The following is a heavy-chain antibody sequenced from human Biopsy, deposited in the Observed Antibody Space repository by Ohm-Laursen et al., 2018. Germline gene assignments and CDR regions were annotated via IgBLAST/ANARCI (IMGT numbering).Heavy chain of an antibody. CDR3: VRGVDYYDPYHYYALDV. J-gene: IGHJ6*02. CDR2: INHSGRT. D-gene: IGHD3-22*01. Sequence: SDTLSLTCAVYGEPFNGYYWSWIRQTPGKGLEWIGEINHSGRTNYNTSLESRVTISVDTSKNQFSLKARSVTAADTAVYYCVRGVDYYDPYHYYALDVWGQGTTVTVSS. CDR1: GEPFNGYY. V-gene: IGHV4-34*01.